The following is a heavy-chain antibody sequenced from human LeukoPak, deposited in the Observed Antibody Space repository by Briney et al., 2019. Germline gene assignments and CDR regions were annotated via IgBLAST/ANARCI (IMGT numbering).Heavy chain of an antibody. CDR1: GGTFISYA. J-gene: IGHJ4*02. D-gene: IGHD3-10*01. CDR3: AREVTMVRGVGYYFDY. V-gene: IGHV1-69*04. Sequence: SVKVSCKASGGTFISYAISWVRQAPGQGLEWMGRIIPILGIANYAQKFQGRVTVTADKSTSTAYMELGSLRSEDTAVYYCAREVTMVRGVGYYFDYWGQGTLVTVSS. CDR2: IIPILGIA.